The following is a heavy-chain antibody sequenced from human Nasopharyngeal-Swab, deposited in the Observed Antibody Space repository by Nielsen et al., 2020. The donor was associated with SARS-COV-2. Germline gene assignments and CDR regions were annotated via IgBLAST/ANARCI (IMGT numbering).Heavy chain of an antibody. CDR3: ATPRGTMIDPLDY. D-gene: IGHD3-22*01. CDR1: GFTFSSYA. CDR2: ISYDGSNK. Sequence: GGSLRLSCAASGFTFSSYAMHWVRQSPGKGLEWVAVISYDGSNKYYADSVKGRFTISRGNSKNTLYLQMNSLRAEDTAVYYCATPRGTMIDPLDYWGQGTLVTVSS. J-gene: IGHJ4*02. V-gene: IGHV3-30*04.